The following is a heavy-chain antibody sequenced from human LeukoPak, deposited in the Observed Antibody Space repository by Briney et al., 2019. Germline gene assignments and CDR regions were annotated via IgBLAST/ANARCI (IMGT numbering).Heavy chain of an antibody. CDR3: ARDNSVEDTAWWFDP. J-gene: IGHJ5*02. D-gene: IGHD4-23*01. CDR1: GYTFTSYY. CDR2: INPSGGST. V-gene: IGHV1-46*01. Sequence: ASVKVSCKASGYTFTSYYMHWVRQAPGQGLEWMGIINPSGGSTSYAQKFQGRATMTRDMSTSTVYMELSSLRSEDTAVYYCARDNSVEDTAWWFDPWGQGTLVTVSS.